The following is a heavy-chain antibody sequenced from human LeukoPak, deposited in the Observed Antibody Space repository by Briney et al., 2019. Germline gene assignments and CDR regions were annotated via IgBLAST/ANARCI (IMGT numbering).Heavy chain of an antibody. V-gene: IGHV6-1*01. CDR3: ARGNRTHSSSSRGTWFDP. J-gene: IGHJ5*02. Sequence: SQTLSLTCAISGDSVSSNSAAWNWIRQSPSRGLEWLGRTYYRSKWYNDYAVSVKSRITINPDTSKNQFSLQLNFVTPEDTAVYYCARGNRTHSSSSRGTWFDPWGQGTLVTVSS. D-gene: IGHD6-6*01. CDR2: TYYRSKWYN. CDR1: GDSVSSNSAA.